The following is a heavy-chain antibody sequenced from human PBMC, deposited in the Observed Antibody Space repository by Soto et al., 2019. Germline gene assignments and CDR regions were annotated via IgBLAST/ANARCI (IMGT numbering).Heavy chain of an antibody. CDR3: AREGSVGMTQMRFFDY. J-gene: IGHJ4*02. V-gene: IGHV1-46*04. CDR1: GFTFASYH. D-gene: IGHD2-21*02. Sequence: QVQLVQSGAEVKRPGASVKVSCKASGFTFASYHIHWVRQAPGQGLEWMAIINASNGDTAYAQKWRGRVTLTRDKSTTTVYMELSSLTSEDTALFYCAREGSVGMTQMRFFDYWGRGTLVTVSS. CDR2: INASNGDT.